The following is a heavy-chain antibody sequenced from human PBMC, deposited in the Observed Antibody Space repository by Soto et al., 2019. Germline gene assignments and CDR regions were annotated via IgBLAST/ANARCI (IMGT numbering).Heavy chain of an antibody. CDR1: DDSINRDKYY. CDR3: ARDSGIVGLRLYGMDV. V-gene: IGHV4-31*03. Sequence: PSETLSLTCSVSDDSINRDKYYGGWIRQHPGKGLEWIGYIYYSGSTYYNPSLKSRVTISVDTSKNQFSLKLSSVTAADTAVYYCARDSGIVGLRLYGMDVWGQGTTVTVS. D-gene: IGHD5-12*01. J-gene: IGHJ6*02. CDR2: IYYSGST.